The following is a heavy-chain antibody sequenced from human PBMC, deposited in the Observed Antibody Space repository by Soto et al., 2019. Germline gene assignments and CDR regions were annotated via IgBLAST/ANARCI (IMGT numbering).Heavy chain of an antibody. Sequence: EVQLLDSGGDLVQPGGSLRLSCAASGFSFSTFDMSWVRQVPGKGLEWVSVILFRDGTTYYADSVKGRFTISRDNSKNTVFLQMNSLRVDDTGIYHCTKGAWLDSWGQGTLVTVSS. J-gene: IGHJ5*01. CDR1: GFSFSTFD. V-gene: IGHV3-23*01. CDR3: TKGAWLDS. CDR2: ILFRDGTT.